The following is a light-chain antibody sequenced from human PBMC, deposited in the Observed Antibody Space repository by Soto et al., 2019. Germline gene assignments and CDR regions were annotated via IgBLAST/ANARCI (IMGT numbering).Light chain of an antibody. Sequence: DIQMTQSPSSLSASVGDRVTITCRASQSISSYLTWYQQKPGKAPKLLIYAASSLQSGVPSRFSGSGSGTDFTLPISSLQPEDFATYYCQQSYSTPRTFGQGTKVDSK. J-gene: IGKJ1*01. V-gene: IGKV1-39*01. CDR3: QQSYSTPRT. CDR1: QSISSY. CDR2: AAS.